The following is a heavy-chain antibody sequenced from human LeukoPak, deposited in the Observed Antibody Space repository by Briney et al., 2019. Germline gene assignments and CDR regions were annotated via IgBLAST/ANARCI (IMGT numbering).Heavy chain of an antibody. D-gene: IGHD3-22*01. Sequence: GASAKVSCKASGYTFTGYYIHWLRQAPGQGLEWMGIINPSGGSTSYAQKFQGRVTMTRDTSTSTVYMELSSLRSEDTAVYYCARTYYYDSIGYYNWFDLWGQGTLVTVSS. CDR3: ARTYYYDSIGYYNWFDL. CDR1: GYTFTGYY. J-gene: IGHJ5*01. V-gene: IGHV1-46*01. CDR2: INPSGGST.